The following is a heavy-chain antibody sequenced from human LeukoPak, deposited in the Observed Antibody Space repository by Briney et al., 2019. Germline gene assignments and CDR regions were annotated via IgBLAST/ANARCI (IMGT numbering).Heavy chain of an antibody. V-gene: IGHV3-23*01. CDR3: AKGGGNYYFDY. D-gene: IGHD4-23*01. CDR2: ISGSGGST. J-gene: IGHJ4*02. Sequence: GGSLRLSCAASGYTFSSYGMSWVRQAPGKGLEWVSAISGSGGSTYYADSVKGRFTISRDNSKNTLYLQVNSLRAEDTAVYYCAKGGGNYYFDYWGQGTLVTVSS. CDR1: GYTFSSYG.